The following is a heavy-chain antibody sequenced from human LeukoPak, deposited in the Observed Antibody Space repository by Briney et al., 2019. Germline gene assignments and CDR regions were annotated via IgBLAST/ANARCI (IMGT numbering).Heavy chain of an antibody. CDR2: IFYDGSNK. CDR1: GFTFSSYG. V-gene: IGHV3-33*01. J-gene: IGHJ6*02. Sequence: QAGGSLRLSCAASGFTFSSYGMHWVRQAPGKGLEWVTVIFYDGSNKYYADSVKGRFSISRDNSKNTLYLQMNSLRAEDTAVYYCARVYSNSPEYGMDVWGQGTTVTVSS. CDR3: ARVYSNSPEYGMDV. D-gene: IGHD4-11*01.